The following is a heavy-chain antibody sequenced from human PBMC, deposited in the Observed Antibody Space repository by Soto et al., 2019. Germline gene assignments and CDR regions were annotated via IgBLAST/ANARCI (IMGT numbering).Heavy chain of an antibody. D-gene: IGHD3-10*01. CDR2: IYYSGST. CDR1: GGSISSYY. J-gene: IGHJ6*03. V-gene: IGHV4-59*08. Sequence: SETLSLTCTVSGGSISSYYWSWIRQPPGKGLEWIGYIYYSGSTNYNPSLKSRVTISVDTSKNQFSLKLSSVTAADTAVYYCARARTYYYGSGSLRIPYYYYYMDVWGKGTTVTVSS. CDR3: ARARTYYYGSGSLRIPYYYYYMDV.